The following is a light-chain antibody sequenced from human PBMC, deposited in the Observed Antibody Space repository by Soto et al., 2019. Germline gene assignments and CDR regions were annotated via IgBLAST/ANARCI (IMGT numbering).Light chain of an antibody. CDR2: KAS. CDR3: KHYNSYSEA. Sequence: DIQMTQSPSTLSGSVGDRVTITCRASQTISSWLAWYQQKPGKAPKLLIYKASTLKSGVPSRSSGSGSGTEFTLTISSLQPDDFATYYCKHYNSYSEAVGQGTKVDI. J-gene: IGKJ1*01. V-gene: IGKV1-5*03. CDR1: QTISSW.